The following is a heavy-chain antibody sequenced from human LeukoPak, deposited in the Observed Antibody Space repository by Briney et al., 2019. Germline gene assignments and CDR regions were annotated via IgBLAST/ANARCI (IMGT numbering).Heavy chain of an antibody. CDR1: GGSFSGYY. J-gene: IGHJ4*02. CDR3: ARQTYGSGRRYFDY. CDR2: INHSGST. V-gene: IGHV4-34*01. D-gene: IGHD3-10*01. Sequence: SETLSLTCAVYGGSFSGYYWSWIRQPPGKGLEWIGEINHSGSTNYNPSLKSRVTISVDTSKNQFSLKLSSVTAADTAVYYCARQTYGSGRRYFDYWGQGTLVTVSS.